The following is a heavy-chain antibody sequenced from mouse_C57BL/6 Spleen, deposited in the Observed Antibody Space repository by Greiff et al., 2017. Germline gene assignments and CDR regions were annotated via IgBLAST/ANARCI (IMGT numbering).Heavy chain of an antibody. CDR1: GYTFTSYW. J-gene: IGHJ1*03. CDR3: AVVAEEYFDV. CDR2: IDPSDSYT. D-gene: IGHD1-1*01. V-gene: IGHV1-69*01. Sequence: QVQLQQPGAELVMPGASVKLSCKASGYTFTSYWMHWVKQRPGQGLEWIGEIDPSDSYTNYNQKFKGKSTLTVDKSSSTAYMQLSSLTSEDSAVYYCAVVAEEYFDVWGTGTTVTVSS.